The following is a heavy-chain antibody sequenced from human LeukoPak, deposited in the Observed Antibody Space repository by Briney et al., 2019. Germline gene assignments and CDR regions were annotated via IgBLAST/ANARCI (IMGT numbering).Heavy chain of an antibody. J-gene: IGHJ4*02. CDR1: GFTFSSYA. D-gene: IGHD6-13*01. CDR3: AKQSTGSAAWYSLHYDF. CDR2: FSGSGGNT. Sequence: PGGSLRLACAASGFTFSSYAMSWVNQAPGKGLEWVSGFSGSGGNTYYADSVKGGFTISRDNSKTTLYLQMKSLRAEDTGVYFCAKQSTGSAAWYSLHYDFWGQGTLVTVSS. V-gene: IGHV3-23*01.